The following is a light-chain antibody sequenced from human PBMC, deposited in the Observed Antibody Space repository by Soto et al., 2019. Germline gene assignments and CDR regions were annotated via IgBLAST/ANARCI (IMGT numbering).Light chain of an antibody. Sequence: QSALTQPPSASGSPGQSVAISCTGTSSDVGAYNSVSWYQQHPGKAPKLLISEVNKRPSGVPDRFSGSKSGNTASLTVSGLQADDEAEYFCSSYTAGRTFVFGGGTKLTVL. CDR3: SSYTAGRTFV. CDR2: EVN. V-gene: IGLV2-8*01. J-gene: IGLJ2*01. CDR1: SSDVGAYNS.